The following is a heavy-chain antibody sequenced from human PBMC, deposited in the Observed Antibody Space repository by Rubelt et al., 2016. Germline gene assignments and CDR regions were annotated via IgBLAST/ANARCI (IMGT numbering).Heavy chain of an antibody. CDR2: ISWNSGSI. D-gene: IGHD3-22*01. CDR3: ARDWHDSSGGSDAFDI. J-gene: IGHJ3*02. CDR1: TFDDYA. Sequence: TFDDYAMHWVRQAPGKGLEWVSGISWNSGSIGYADSVKGRFTISRDNAKNSLYLQMNSLRAEDTAVYYCARDWHDSSGGSDAFDIWGQGTMVTVSS. V-gene: IGHV3-9*01.